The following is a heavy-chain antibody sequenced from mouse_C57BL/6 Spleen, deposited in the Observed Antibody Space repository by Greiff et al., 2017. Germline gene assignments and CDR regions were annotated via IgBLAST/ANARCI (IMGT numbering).Heavy chain of an antibody. V-gene: IGHV3-6*01. CDR1: GYSITSGYY. D-gene: IGHD2-3*01. Sequence: EVQLQQSGPGLVNPSQSLSLTCSVTGYSITSGYYWNWIRQFPGNKLEWRGYISYDGTNNYNPSLKNRISITLDTSKSQFYLKLNSVTTEDTATYYCARVDGYYVSLAYWGQGTLVTVSS. CDR2: ISYDGTN. J-gene: IGHJ3*01. CDR3: ARVDGYYVSLAY.